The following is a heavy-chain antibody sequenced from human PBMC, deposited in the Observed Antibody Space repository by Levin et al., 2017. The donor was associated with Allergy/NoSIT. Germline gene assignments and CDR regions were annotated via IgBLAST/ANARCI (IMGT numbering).Heavy chain of an antibody. CDR3: GGDAPHGGDATPTYVDS. CDR1: GFSFKTYE. CDR2: INSRGTFI. Sequence: HSGGSLRLSCVASGFSFKTYEMNWVRQAPGKGLEWVSYINSRGTFISYADSVAGRFTISRDNAKNSLYLQMNSLTVEDTAMYYCGGDAPHGGDATPTYVDSWGQGTLVTVSS. J-gene: IGHJ5*01. V-gene: IGHV3-48*03. D-gene: IGHD2-21*02.